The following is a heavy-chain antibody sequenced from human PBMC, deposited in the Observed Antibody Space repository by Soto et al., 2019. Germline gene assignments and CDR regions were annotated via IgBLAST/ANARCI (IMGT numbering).Heavy chain of an antibody. CDR2: ISGSGSIT. J-gene: IGHJ4*02. Sequence: LRLSCAASGFTFSDYYMSWFRQAPGKGLEWVSYISGSGSITHDADSVKGRFTISRDNAKNSLYLQMNSLRAEDTAIYYCARVGSTLAAGTPDYWGQGTLVTVS. CDR3: ARVGSTLAAGTPDY. V-gene: IGHV3-11*01. D-gene: IGHD6-13*01. CDR1: GFTFSDYY.